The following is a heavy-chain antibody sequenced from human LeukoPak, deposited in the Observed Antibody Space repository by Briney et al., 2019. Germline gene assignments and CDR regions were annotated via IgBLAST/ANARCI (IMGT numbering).Heavy chain of an antibody. V-gene: IGHV3-33*01. Sequence: GGSLRLSCAASGFNFRSYGMQWVRQAPGKGPEWVAVIWHDGSKKYYADSVKGRFTIPRDNSKNALYLQMNSLRAEDTAVYYCARDSGYYLLDIWGQGTMVTVSS. D-gene: IGHD3-22*01. CDR3: ARDSGYYLLDI. CDR1: GFNFRSYG. J-gene: IGHJ3*02. CDR2: IWHDGSKK.